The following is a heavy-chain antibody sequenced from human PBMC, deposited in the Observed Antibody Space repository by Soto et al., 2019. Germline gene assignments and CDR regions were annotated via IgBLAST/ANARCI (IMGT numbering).Heavy chain of an antibody. J-gene: IGHJ3*02. D-gene: IGHD3-16*01. CDR2: IIPVFDQA. Sequence: QVQLVQSGADVKKPRSSGKGSCKTSGGSVGSSAISWVRQAPAQVLEWMGEIIPVFDQANYAQHFQGRLTITANALTGTVFMELSSLRYEDTALYFCARLRRDWGDAFDIWGVGTFVTVSS. V-gene: IGHV1-69*01. CDR1: GGSVGSSA. CDR3: ARLRRDWGDAFDI.